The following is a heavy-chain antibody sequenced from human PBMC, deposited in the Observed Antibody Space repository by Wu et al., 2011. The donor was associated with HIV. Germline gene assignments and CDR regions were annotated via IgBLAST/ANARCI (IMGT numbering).Heavy chain of an antibody. D-gene: IGHD3-16*01. J-gene: IGHJ4*02. Sequence: QVQLVQSGAEVKKPGSSVKVSCKASGGTFSSYAISWVRQAPGQGLEWMGRIIPIFGTSNYAQKFQGRVTINMDKSTSTAYMELSSLRSEDTAVYYCATYYDFLWGSYKFKYWGQGTLVTVSS. CDR1: GGTFSSYA. V-gene: IGHV1-69*05. CDR3: ATYYDFLWGSYKFKY. CDR2: IIPIFGTS.